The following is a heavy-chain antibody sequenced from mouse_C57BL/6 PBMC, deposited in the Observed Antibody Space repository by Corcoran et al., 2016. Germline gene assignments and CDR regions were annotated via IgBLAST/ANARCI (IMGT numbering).Heavy chain of an antibody. D-gene: IGHD2-4*01. CDR1: GYSITSGYY. J-gene: IGHJ3*01. Sequence: DVQLQESGPGLVKPSQSLSLTCSVTGYSITSGYYWNWIRQFPGNKLEWMGYISYDGSNNYNPSLKNRISITRDTSKNQFFLKLNSVTTEDTATYYCATYDYPRWFAYWGQGTLVTVSA. CDR2: ISYDGSN. CDR3: ATYDYPRWFAY. V-gene: IGHV3-6*01.